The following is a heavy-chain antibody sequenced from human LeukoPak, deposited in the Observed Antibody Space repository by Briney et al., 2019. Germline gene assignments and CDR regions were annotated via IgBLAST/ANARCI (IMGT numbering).Heavy chain of an antibody. CDR3: ARRRCSGGSCSFDY. D-gene: IGHD2-15*01. Sequence: PSETLSLTCTVSGGSISSYYWSWIRQPPGKGLEWIGYIYYSGSTNYNPSLKSRVTISVDTSKNQFSLKLSSVTAADTAVYYCARRRCSGGSCSFDYWGQGTLVTVSS. V-gene: IGHV4-59*08. CDR2: IYYSGST. J-gene: IGHJ4*02. CDR1: GGSISSYY.